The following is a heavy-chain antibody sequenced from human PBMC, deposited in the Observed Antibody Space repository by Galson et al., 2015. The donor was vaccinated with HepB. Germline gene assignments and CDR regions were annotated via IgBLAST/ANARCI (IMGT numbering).Heavy chain of an antibody. V-gene: IGHV1-46*02. CDR3: ARDGGGYADGNNHPLFDY. Sequence: SVKVSCKASGFTFNRYYMHWVRQAPGQGLEWMGIINPGGDTTGYSQKFQGRVTVTRDTSTSTVYMEMRSLRSEDTAVYYCARDGGGYADGNNHPLFDYWGQGTLVTVSS. D-gene: IGHD5-24*01. CDR2: INPGGDTT. J-gene: IGHJ4*02. CDR1: GFTFNRYY.